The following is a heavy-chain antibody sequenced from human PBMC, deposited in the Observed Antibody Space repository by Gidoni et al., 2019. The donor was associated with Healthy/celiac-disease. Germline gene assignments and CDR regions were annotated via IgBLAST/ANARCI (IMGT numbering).Heavy chain of an antibody. CDR1: GFTFSSYE. V-gene: IGHV3-48*03. CDR3: ARDQYSSGWYSFVY. Sequence: EVQLVESGGGLVQPGGSLRLSCAASGFTFSSYEMNWVRQAPGKGLEWVSYISSSGSTIYYADSVKGRFTISRDNAKNSLYLQMNSLRAEDTAVYYCARDQYSSGWYSFVYWGQGTLVTVSS. J-gene: IGHJ4*02. D-gene: IGHD6-19*01. CDR2: ISSSGSTI.